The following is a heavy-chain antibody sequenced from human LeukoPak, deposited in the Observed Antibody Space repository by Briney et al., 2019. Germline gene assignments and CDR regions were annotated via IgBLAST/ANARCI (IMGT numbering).Heavy chain of an antibody. CDR2: IYTSGST. CDR1: GGSISSYY. D-gene: IGHD6-13*01. CDR3: ARVRESFSSSWYTPGAFDI. J-gene: IGHJ3*02. Sequence: SETLSLTCTVSGGSISSYYWSWIRQPAGKGLEWIGRIYTSGSTNYNPSLESRVTMSVDTSKNQFSLKLSSVTAADTAVYYCARVRESFSSSWYTPGAFDIWGQGTMVTVSS. V-gene: IGHV4-4*07.